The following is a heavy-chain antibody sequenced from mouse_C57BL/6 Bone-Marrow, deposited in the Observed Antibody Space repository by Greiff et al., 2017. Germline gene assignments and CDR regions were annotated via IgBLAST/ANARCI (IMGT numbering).Heavy chain of an antibody. CDR2: IHPNSGST. V-gene: IGHV1-64*01. D-gene: IGHD2-1*01. Sequence: VKLQQPGAELVKPGASVKLSCKASGYTFTSYWMHWVKQRPGQGLEWIGMIHPNSGSTNYNEKFKSKATLTVDKSSSTAYMQLSSLTSEYSAVYYCARRGGNYFGFAYWGQGTLVTVSA. J-gene: IGHJ3*01. CDR1: GYTFTSYW. CDR3: ARRGGNYFGFAY.